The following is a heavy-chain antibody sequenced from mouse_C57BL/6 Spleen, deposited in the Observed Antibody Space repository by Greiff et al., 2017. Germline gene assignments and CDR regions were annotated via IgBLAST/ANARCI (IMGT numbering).Heavy chain of an antibody. Sequence: EVKLVESEGGLVQPGSSMKLSCTASGFTFSDYYMAWVRQVPEKGLEWVANINYDGSSTYYLDSLKSRFIISRDNAKNILYLQMSSLKSEYTATYYCARGYYYGSSFFDYWGQGTTLTVSS. CDR1: GFTFSDYY. CDR3: ARGYYYGSSFFDY. CDR2: INYDGSST. V-gene: IGHV5-16*01. D-gene: IGHD1-1*01. J-gene: IGHJ2*01.